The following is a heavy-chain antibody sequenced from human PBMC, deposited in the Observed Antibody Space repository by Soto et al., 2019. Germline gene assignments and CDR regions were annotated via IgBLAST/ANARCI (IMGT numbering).Heavy chain of an antibody. CDR2: IKGDGSET. J-gene: IGHJ4*02. CDR1: GFTFSSYW. V-gene: IGHV3-74*01. Sequence: GGSLRLSCAASGFTFSSYWMHWVRQAPGKGLVWVSRIKGDGSETNYADSVKGRFTISRDNAKNTLYLQLNSLRAEDTAVYYCIRGNSGYGNFDYWGQGNRVTVSS. D-gene: IGHD5-12*01. CDR3: IRGNSGYGNFDY.